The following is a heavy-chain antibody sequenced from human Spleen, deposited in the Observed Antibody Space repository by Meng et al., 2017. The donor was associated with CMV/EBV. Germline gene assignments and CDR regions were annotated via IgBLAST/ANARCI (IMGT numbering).Heavy chain of an antibody. Sequence: VYGGYFISWDRRWLRQAPGKGLELIGEINHAGSANYYPARKSSVTISVDTSTNQFSLKLSSVTAADTAVYYCARAMVRGVIIRWFDPWGQGTLVTVSS. J-gene: IGHJ5*02. CDR3: ARAMVRGVIIRWFDP. CDR2: INHAGSA. D-gene: IGHD3-10*01. CDR1: GGYFISWD. V-gene: IGHV4-34*01.